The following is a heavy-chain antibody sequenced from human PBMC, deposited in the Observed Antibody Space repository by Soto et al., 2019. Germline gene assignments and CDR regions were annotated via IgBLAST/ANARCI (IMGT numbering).Heavy chain of an antibody. D-gene: IGHD6-6*01. CDR3: ADSGGSSSRLRAFDI. CDR1: GFTFSSYA. J-gene: IGHJ3*02. CDR2: ISGSGGST. Sequence: EVQLLESGGGLVQPGGSLRLSCAASGFTFSSYAMSWVRQAPGKGLEWVSAISGSGGSTYYADAVKGRFTISRDNSKNTLYLQMNSLRAEDTAVYYCADSGGSSSRLRAFDIWGQGTMVTVSS. V-gene: IGHV3-23*01.